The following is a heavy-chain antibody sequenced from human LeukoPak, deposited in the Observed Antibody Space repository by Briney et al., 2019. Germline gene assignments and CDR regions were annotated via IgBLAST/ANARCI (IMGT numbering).Heavy chain of an antibody. Sequence: SETLSLTCTVSGGSISSYYWSWIRQPPGKGLEWIGYIYYSGSTNYNPSLKSRVTISVDTSKNQFSLKLSSVTAADTAVYYCARGYSSGWYNYWGQGTLVTVSS. V-gene: IGHV4-59*01. CDR1: GGSISSYY. CDR3: ARGYSSGWYNY. J-gene: IGHJ4*02. CDR2: IYYSGST. D-gene: IGHD6-19*01.